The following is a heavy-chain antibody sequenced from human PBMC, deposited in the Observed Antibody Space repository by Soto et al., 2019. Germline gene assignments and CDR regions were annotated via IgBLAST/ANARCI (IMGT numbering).Heavy chain of an antibody. Sequence: GGSLRLSCVDSEFTFTSYAVHWVRQAPGKGLEWVAGISSDGRKVHYADSVKGRFTVSRDNSQNTVYLQMTSLRVEDTAVYFCACLAWFGDPVPPFDSWGQGTVVTVSS. CDR1: EFTFTSYA. CDR2: ISSDGRKV. D-gene: IGHD3-10*01. CDR3: ACLAWFGDPVPPFDS. J-gene: IGHJ4*02. V-gene: IGHV3-30*03.